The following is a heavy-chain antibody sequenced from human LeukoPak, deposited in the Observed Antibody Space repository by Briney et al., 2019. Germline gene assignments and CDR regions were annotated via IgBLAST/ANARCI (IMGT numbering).Heavy chain of an antibody. CDR1: GGSISSGDYY. D-gene: IGHD6-13*01. J-gene: IGHJ3*02. Sequence: SETLSLTCTVSGGSISSGDYYWSWIRQPPGKGLEWIGSIYYSGSTYYNPSLKSRVTISVDTSKNQFSLKLSSVTAADTAVYYCARPPGGSSWSGDAFDIWGQGTMVTVSS. CDR3: ARPPGGSSWSGDAFDI. V-gene: IGHV4-39*01. CDR2: IYYSGST.